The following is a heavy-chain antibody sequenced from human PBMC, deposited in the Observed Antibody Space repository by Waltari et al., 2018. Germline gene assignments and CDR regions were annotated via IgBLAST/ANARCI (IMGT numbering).Heavy chain of an antibody. J-gene: IGHJ4*02. Sequence: EVQLVESGGGLVKPGGSLRLSCAASGFTFSSYSMNWVRQAPGKGLEWVSSISSSSSYIYYADSVKGRFTISRDNAKNSLYLQMNSLRAEDTAVYYCARDGEMATALISYWGQGTLVTVSS. CDR2: ISSSSSYI. CDR3: ARDGEMATALISY. D-gene: IGHD5-18*01. CDR1: GFTFSSYS. V-gene: IGHV3-21*01.